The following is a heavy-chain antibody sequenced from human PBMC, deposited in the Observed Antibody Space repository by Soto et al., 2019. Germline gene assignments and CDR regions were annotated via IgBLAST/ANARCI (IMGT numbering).Heavy chain of an antibody. CDR2: IIPIFGTA. V-gene: IGHV1-69*13. CDR1: GGTFSSYA. CDR3: ARDVPYDSSGYSYPTFDY. D-gene: IGHD3-22*01. Sequence: SVKVSCKASGGTFSSYAISWVRQAPGQGLEWMGGIIPIFGTANYAQKFQGRVTITADESTNTAYMELSSLRSEDTAVYYCARDVPYDSSGYSYPTFDYWGQGTLVTVSS. J-gene: IGHJ4*02.